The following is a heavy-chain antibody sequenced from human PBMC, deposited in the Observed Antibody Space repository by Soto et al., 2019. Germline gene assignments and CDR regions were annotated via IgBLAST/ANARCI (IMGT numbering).Heavy chain of an antibody. Sequence: SETLSLTCTVSGGSISSYYWSWIRQPPGKGLEWIGYIYYSGSTNYNPSLKSRVTISVDTSKNQFSLKLSSVTAADTAVYYCASHPPYCGGDCYYFDYWGQGTLVTVSS. CDR2: IYYSGST. CDR3: ASHPPYCGGDCYYFDY. CDR1: GGSISSYY. J-gene: IGHJ4*02. V-gene: IGHV4-59*01. D-gene: IGHD2-21*02.